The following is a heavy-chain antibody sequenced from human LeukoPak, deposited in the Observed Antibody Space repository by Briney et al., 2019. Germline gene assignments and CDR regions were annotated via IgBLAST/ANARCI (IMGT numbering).Heavy chain of an antibody. Sequence: SETLSLTCTVSGGSISSYYWGWIRQPPGKGLEWVGYIYYSGTTNYNPSLKSRVTISVDTSKNQFSLKLSSVTAADTAVYYCARGVYIAAAQYGYWGQGTLVTVSS. CDR3: ARGVYIAAAQYGY. V-gene: IGHV4-59*01. J-gene: IGHJ4*02. D-gene: IGHD6-13*01. CDR2: IYYSGTT. CDR1: GGSISSYY.